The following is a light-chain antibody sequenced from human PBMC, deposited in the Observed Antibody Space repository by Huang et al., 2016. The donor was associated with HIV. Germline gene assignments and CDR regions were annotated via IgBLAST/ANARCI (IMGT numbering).Light chain of an antibody. Sequence: DIRLTQSPSSLSASVGDRVTITCRASQTISSYLNWCQQKPGKSPKVVIYTASSLQGGVPSRFTGSGSGTDYTLTISNLQPEDLATYYCQQSYAAPYTFGQGTKLEIK. V-gene: IGKV1-39*01. CDR2: TAS. CDR1: QTISSY. CDR3: QQSYAAPYT. J-gene: IGKJ2*01.